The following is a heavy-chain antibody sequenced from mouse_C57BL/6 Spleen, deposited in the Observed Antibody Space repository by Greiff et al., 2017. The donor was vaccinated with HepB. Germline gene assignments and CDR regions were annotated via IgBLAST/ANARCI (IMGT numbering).Heavy chain of an antibody. Sequence: VQLQQSGAELARPGASVKLSCKASGYTFTSYGISWVKQRTGQGLEWIGEIYPRSGNTYYNEKFKGKATLTADKSSSTAYMELRSLTSEDSAVYFCADEYYYGSSPRYFDVWGTGTTVTVSS. CDR1: GYTFTSYG. V-gene: IGHV1-81*01. D-gene: IGHD1-1*01. J-gene: IGHJ1*03. CDR2: IYPRSGNT. CDR3: ADEYYYGSSPRYFDV.